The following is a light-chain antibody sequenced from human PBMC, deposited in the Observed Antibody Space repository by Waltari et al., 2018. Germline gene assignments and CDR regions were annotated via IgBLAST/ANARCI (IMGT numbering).Light chain of an antibody. J-gene: IGKJ4*01. Sequence: VLTQSPATLSLSAGERATLSCRASQSVFNYLAWYQQKRGQAPRLLIYDTSTRATGIPARFSGSGSGTDFTLTISNLEADDFALYYCQQGSILPLTFGGGTKVEIK. V-gene: IGKV3-11*01. CDR1: QSVFNY. CDR2: DTS. CDR3: QQGSILPLT.